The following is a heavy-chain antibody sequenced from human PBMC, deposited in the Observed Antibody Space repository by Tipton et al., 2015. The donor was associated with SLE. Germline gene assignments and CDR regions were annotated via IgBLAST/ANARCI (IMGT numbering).Heavy chain of an antibody. D-gene: IGHD6-6*01. V-gene: IGHV5-51*01. CDR3: VRHGVHSRSSVVDY. CDR2: IYPDDSDT. CDR1: GHTFNTYW. J-gene: IGHJ4*02. Sequence: QLVQSGAEVKKPGESLKISCRDSGHTFNTYWIGWVRQMPGKGLEWIGIIYPDDSDTRYSPSFEGQVTMSVDESIKTAYLRWSSLKASDSATYYCVRHGVHSRSSVVDYWGQGTLVTVSS.